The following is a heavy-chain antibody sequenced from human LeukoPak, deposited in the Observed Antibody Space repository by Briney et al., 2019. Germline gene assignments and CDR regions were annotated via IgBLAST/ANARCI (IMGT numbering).Heavy chain of an antibody. Sequence: GGSLRLSCAASGFTFSSYAMSWVRQAPGRGLEWVGFIGATTYGGTTEYAASVKGRFTISRDDSKSIAYLQMNSLKTEDTAVYYCTRDLKAGNRGYWGQGTLVTVSS. CDR2: IGATTYGGTT. J-gene: IGHJ4*02. D-gene: IGHD6-19*01. V-gene: IGHV3-49*04. CDR3: TRDLKAGNRGY. CDR1: GFTFSSYA.